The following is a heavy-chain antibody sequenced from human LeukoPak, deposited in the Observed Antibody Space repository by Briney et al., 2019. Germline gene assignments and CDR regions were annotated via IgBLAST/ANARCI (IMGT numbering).Heavy chain of an antibody. V-gene: IGHV3-23*01. J-gene: IGHJ6*02. Sequence: GGSLRLSCAASGFTFSTYAMRWVRQAPGKGLEWVSGISGSGDSTFYADSVKGRFTISRDNYKNTLDMQMNSLRAEDTAVYYCAKVGLITGMDVWGQGTTVTVSS. CDR2: ISGSGDST. CDR3: AKVGLITGMDV. CDR1: GFTFSTYA. D-gene: IGHD3-22*01.